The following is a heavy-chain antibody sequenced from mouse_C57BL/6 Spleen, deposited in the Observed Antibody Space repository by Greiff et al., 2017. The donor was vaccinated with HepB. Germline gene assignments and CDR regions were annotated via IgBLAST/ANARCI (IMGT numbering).Heavy chain of an antibody. J-gene: IGHJ2*01. V-gene: IGHV1-19*01. D-gene: IGHD1-1*01. CDR1: GYTFTDYY. CDR3: AREEGYYYPLDY. Sequence: EVQLVESGPVLVKPGASVKMSCKASGYTFTDYYMNWVKQSHGKSLEWIGVINPYNGGTSYNQKFKGKATLTVDKSSSTAYMELNSLTSEDSAVYYCAREEGYYYPLDYWGQGTTLTVSS. CDR2: INPYNGGT.